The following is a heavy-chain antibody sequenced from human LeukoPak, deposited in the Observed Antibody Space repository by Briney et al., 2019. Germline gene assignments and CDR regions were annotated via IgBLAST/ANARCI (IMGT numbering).Heavy chain of an antibody. J-gene: IGHJ5*02. CDR3: ARDLYRGGPNWFDP. Sequence: GGSLRLSCAASGFTFSSYSMNWVRQAPGKGLEWVSSISSSSSYIYCADSVKGRFTISRDNAKNSLYLQMNSLRAEDTAVYYCARDLYRGGPNWFDPWGQGTLVTVSS. D-gene: IGHD3-10*01. CDR1: GFTFSSYS. CDR2: ISSSSSYI. V-gene: IGHV3-21*01.